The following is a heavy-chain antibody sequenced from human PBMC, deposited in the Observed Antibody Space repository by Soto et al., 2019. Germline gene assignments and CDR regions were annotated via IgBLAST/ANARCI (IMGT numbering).Heavy chain of an antibody. CDR2: TYYRSKWYN. CDR1: GGSVSSNSAA. Sequence: PSQTLSLTCAISGGSVSSNSAAWNWIRQSPSRGLEWLGRTYYRSKWYNDYAVSVKSRISINPDTSKNQFSLQLNSVTPEDMAEDYCARATGGIDAYDIWGQRKMVTVSS. CDR3: ARATGGIDAYDI. J-gene: IGHJ3*02. V-gene: IGHV6-1*01. D-gene: IGHD3-16*01.